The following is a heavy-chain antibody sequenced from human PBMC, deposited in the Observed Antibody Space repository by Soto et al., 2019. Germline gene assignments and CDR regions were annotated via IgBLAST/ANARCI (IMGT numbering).Heavy chain of an antibody. CDR3: ASGTLTKDYFFDY. D-gene: IGHD1-1*01. CDR2: ISSSSSTI. V-gene: IGHV3-48*01. CDR1: GFTFSSYS. J-gene: IGHJ4*02. Sequence: GGSLSLSCAASGFTFSSYSMNWVRQAPGKGLEWVSYISSSSSTIYYADSVKGRFTISRDNAKNSLYLQMNSLRAEDTAVYYCASGTLTKDYFFDYWGQGTLVTVSS.